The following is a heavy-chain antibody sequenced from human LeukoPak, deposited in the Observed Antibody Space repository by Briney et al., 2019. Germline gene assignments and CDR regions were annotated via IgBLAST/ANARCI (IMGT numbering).Heavy chain of an antibody. D-gene: IGHD3-22*01. CDR1: GGSFSGYY. CDR2: INHSGST. Sequence: PSETLSLTCAVYGGSFSGYYWSWIRQPPGKGLEWIGEINHSGSTNYNPSLKSRVTISVDTSKNQFSLKLSSVTGADTAVYYCARGTRNYYDSSGYSFDYWGQGTLVTVSS. V-gene: IGHV4-34*01. CDR3: ARGTRNYYDSSGYSFDY. J-gene: IGHJ4*02.